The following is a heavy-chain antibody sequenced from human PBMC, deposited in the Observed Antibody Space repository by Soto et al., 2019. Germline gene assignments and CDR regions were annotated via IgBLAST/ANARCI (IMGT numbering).Heavy chain of an antibody. V-gene: IGHV1-2*04. J-gene: IGHJ4*02. CDR3: ARAGTTLLYYFDY. Sequence: ASVKVSCKAAGYTFTGYYMHWVRQAPGQGLEWMGWINPNSGGTNYAQKFQGWVTMTRDTSIRTAYMELSRRRSADTAVYYCARAGTTLLYYFDYWGQGTLVTVSS. CDR2: INPNSGGT. D-gene: IGHD1-1*01. CDR1: GYTFTGYY.